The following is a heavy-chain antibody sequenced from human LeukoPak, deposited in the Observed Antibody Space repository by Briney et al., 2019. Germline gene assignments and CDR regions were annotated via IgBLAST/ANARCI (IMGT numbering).Heavy chain of an antibody. V-gene: IGHV3-30-3*01. CDR2: ISYGGSNK. J-gene: IGHJ4*02. CDR3: ATGYSAWSFGY. CDR1: GVTFSSYA. D-gene: IGHD6-19*01. Sequence: PGRSLRLSCAASGVTFSSYAMYWVRQAPGRGLDWVAVISYGGSNKYYADSVKGRFTISRDNSKNTLYLQMNSLRAEDTAMYFCATGYSAWSFGYWGQGTLVTVSS.